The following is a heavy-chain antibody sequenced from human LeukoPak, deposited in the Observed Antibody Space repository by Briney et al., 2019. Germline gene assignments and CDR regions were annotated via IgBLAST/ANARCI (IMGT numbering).Heavy chain of an antibody. V-gene: IGHV3-11*03. CDR1: GFTFSDYY. Sequence: GGSLRLSCAASGFTFSDYYMSWIRQASGKGLEWVSYISSSSTYTNYADSVKGRFTISRDNAKNTLYLQMNSLRAEDTAVYYCVRMATSDFWSGYPPGYFDYWGQGTLVTVSS. CDR3: VRMATSDFWSGYPPGYFDY. CDR2: ISSSSTYT. J-gene: IGHJ4*02. D-gene: IGHD3-3*01.